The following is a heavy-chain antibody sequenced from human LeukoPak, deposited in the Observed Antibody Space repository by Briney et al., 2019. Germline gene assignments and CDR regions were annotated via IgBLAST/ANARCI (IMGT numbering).Heavy chain of an antibody. D-gene: IGHD1-26*01. CDR1: GYTFTDYY. J-gene: IGHJ4*02. V-gene: IGHV1-2*02. CDR3: ARLLGAPH. CDR2: INPNSGGT. Sequence: ASVKVSCKASGYTFTDYYMHWVRQAPGQGLEWMGWINPNSGGTNYARNFQGRVTTTRDTSITTAYMELSSLRSDDTAVYYCARLLGAPHWGQGALVTVSS.